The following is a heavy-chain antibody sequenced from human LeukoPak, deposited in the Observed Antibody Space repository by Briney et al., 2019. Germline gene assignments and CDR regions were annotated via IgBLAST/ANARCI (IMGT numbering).Heavy chain of an antibody. CDR2: IYYSGYT. D-gene: IGHD1-26*01. Sequence: SETLSLTCTVSGGSISSYYWSWIRQPPGRGLEWIAYIYYSGYTNYNPSLKSRASISVDTSKNLCSLRLSSVTAADTAVYYCARHAIYSGGYSYWFDPWGLGTLVTVSS. CDR3: ARHAIYSGGYSYWFDP. J-gene: IGHJ5*02. V-gene: IGHV4-59*08. CDR1: GGSISSYY.